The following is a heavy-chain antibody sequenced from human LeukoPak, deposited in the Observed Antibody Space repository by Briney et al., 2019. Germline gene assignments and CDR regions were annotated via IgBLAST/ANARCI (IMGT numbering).Heavy chain of an antibody. D-gene: IGHD3-16*01. CDR3: ASSPGSLGNFDI. CDR2: IYNDESSI. CDR1: GFTFSTYW. V-gene: IGHV3-74*01. J-gene: IGHJ3*02. Sequence: PVGSLRLSCAASGFTFSTYWMHWVRQAPGKGLVWVSRIYNDESSINYADSVKGRFTISRDNAKNTLYLQMNSLRAEDTAVYFCASSPGSLGNFDIWGQGTMVTVSS.